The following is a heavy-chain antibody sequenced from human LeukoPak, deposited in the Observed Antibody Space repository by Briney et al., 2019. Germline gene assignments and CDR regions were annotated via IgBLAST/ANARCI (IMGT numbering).Heavy chain of an antibody. CDR3: ARFGYVAAVDV. J-gene: IGHJ4*02. D-gene: IGHD2-15*01. CDR2: INPAGSET. Sequence: GGSLRLSCAASGFSFSAYRMTWVRQAPGTGLEWVANINPAGSETYYVDPVRGRFSISRDNAKNLVYLQMNSLRAEDTAVYHCARFGYVAAVDVWGQGTPVTVSS. V-gene: IGHV3-7*01. CDR1: GFSFSAYR.